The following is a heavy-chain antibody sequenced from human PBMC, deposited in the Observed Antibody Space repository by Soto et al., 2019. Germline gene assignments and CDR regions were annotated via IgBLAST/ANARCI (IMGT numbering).Heavy chain of an antibody. J-gene: IGHJ6*02. D-gene: IGHD3-16*01. Sequence: QVQLVQSGDEVKKPGASVKVSCKASGYIFVNYGIAWVRQAPGQGLEWMGWISPYTGNTHSASKVQGRLTMTTDTYTSTAYMDLGRLTSDDTAVYYCVMVDNYVTPTAQDVWGQGTTVTVSS. CDR1: GYIFVNYG. V-gene: IGHV1-18*01. CDR3: VMVDNYVTPTAQDV. CDR2: ISPYTGNT.